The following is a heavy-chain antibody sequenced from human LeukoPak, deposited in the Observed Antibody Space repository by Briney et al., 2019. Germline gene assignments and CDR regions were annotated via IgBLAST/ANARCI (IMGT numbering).Heavy chain of an antibody. CDR2: IKRDGSEK. J-gene: IGHJ4*02. CDR3: ARDFSYYDSSGYGD. CDR1: GFIFSTYY. V-gene: IGHV3-7*01. D-gene: IGHD3-22*01. Sequence: GGSLRLSCAASGFIFSTYYMNWVRQAPGKGLEWVANIKRDGSEKDYVDSVKGRFTISRDNAKNTLYLQMNSLRAEDTAVYYCARDFSYYDSSGYGDWGQGTLVTVSS.